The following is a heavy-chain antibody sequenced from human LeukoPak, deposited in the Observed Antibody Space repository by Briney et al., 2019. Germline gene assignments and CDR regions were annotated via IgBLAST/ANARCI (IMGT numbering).Heavy chain of an antibody. D-gene: IGHD1-26*01. J-gene: IGHJ6*01. V-gene: IGHV4-61*02. CDR3: ARVPWVGKLDV. Sequence: PSETLSLTCTVSGGSISSGSYYWSWIRQPAGKGLEWIGRIYTSGSTNYNPSLKSRVTISVDTSKNQFSLKLSSVTAADTALYYCARVPWVGKLDVWGKGPRSPSPQ. CDR2: IYTSGST. CDR1: GGSISSGSYY.